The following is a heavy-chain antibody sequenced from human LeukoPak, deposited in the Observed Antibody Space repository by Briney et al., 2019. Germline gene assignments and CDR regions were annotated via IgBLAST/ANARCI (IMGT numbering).Heavy chain of an antibody. CDR1: GGSISSYY. Sequence: PSETLSLTCTASGGSISSYYWSWIRQPAGKGLEWIGRIYTSGSTNYNPSLKSRVTMSVDTSKNQFSLKLSSVTAADTAVYYCARDKVAGYSSGWYGAFDIWGQGTMVTVSS. D-gene: IGHD6-19*01. CDR2: IYTSGST. J-gene: IGHJ3*02. V-gene: IGHV4-4*07. CDR3: ARDKVAGYSSGWYGAFDI.